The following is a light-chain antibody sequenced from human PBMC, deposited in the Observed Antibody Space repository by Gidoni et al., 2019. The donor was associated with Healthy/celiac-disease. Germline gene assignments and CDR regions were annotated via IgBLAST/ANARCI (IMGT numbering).Light chain of an antibody. CDR3: QQSYSTPHQ. CDR2: AAY. V-gene: IGKV1-39*01. Sequence: DIQMTQSPSSLSASVGDRVTITCRASQSISSYLNWYQQKPGKAPKLLIYAAYSLQSGLPSRFSGSGSGTDFTLTISSLQPEDFATYYCQQSYSTPHQFGQWTKLEIK. CDR1: QSISSY. J-gene: IGKJ2*01.